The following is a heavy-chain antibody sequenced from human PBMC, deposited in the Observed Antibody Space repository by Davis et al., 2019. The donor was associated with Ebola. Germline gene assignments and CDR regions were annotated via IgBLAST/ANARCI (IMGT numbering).Heavy chain of an antibody. J-gene: IGHJ4*02. CDR2: ITTSGSTI. CDR3: ARDEVEAYFGDLLFVPGGLGH. CDR1: KFSFSTYW. V-gene: IGHV3-48*02. D-gene: IGHD3-10*01. Sequence: GGSLRLSCAASKFSFSTYWMNWVRQAPGRGLEWISYITTSGSTIFYTNSVKGRFTISRDNARSSLHLQMNSLRDEDTAVYYCARDEVEAYFGDLLFVPGGLGHWGQGTLVTVSS.